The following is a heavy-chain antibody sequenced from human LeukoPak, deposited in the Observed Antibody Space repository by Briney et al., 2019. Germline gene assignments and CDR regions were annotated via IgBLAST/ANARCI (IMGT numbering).Heavy chain of an antibody. V-gene: IGHV3-30*18. CDR3: AKDLGVGYYDSSGRPVYYYYGMDV. CDR2: ISYDGSNK. J-gene: IGHJ6*02. D-gene: IGHD3-22*01. Sequence: GRSLRLSCAASGFTFSSYGMHWVRQAPGKGLEWVAVISYDGSNKYYAGSVKGRFTISRDNSKNTLYLQMNSLRAEDTAVYYCAKDLGVGYYDSSGRPVYYYYGMDVWGQGTTVTVSS. CDR1: GFTFSSYG.